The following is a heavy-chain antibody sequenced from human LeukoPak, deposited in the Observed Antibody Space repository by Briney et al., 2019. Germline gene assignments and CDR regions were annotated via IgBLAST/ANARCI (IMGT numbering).Heavy chain of an antibody. D-gene: IGHD6-13*01. CDR2: IKQDGSEK. Sequence: PGGSLRLSCAASGFTFISYWMSWVRQAPGKGLEGVANIKQDGSEKYYVDSVKGRFTISRDNAKNSLYLQMNSLRAEDTAVYYCARDQQQLVYYYYGMDVWGQGTTVTVSS. CDR3: ARDQQQLVYYYYGMDV. J-gene: IGHJ6*02. V-gene: IGHV3-7*01. CDR1: GFTFISYW.